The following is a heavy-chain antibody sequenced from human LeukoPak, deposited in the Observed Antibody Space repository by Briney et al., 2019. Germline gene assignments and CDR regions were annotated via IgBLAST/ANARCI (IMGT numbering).Heavy chain of an antibody. CDR2: IYYSGST. V-gene: IGHV4-39*01. J-gene: IGHJ4*02. CDR1: GGSISSSSYY. D-gene: IGHD3-3*01. CDR3: ARPYYDFWSGYAEVGYFDY. Sequence: SETLPLTCTVSGGSISSSSYYWGWIRQPPGKGLEWIGSIYYSGSTYYNPSLKSRVTISVDTSKNQFSLKLSSVTAADTAVYYCARPYYDFWSGYAEVGYFDYWGQGTLVTVSS.